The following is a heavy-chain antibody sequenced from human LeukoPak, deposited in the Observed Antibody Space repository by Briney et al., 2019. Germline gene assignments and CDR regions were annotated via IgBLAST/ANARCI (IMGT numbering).Heavy chain of an antibody. D-gene: IGHD5-12*01. CDR3: ASKRIVATIYDY. CDR1: GGSIGSSSYY. V-gene: IGHV4-39*01. J-gene: IGHJ4*02. Sequence: SETLSLTCTVSGGSIGSSSYYWGWIRQPPGKGLEWIGSIYYSGSTYYNPSLKSRVTISVDTSKNQFSLKLSSVTAADTAVYYCASKRIVATIYDYWGQGTLVTVSS. CDR2: IYYSGST.